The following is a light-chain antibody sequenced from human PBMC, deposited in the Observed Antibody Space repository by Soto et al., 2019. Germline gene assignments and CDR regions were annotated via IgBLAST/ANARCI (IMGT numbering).Light chain of an antibody. CDR1: QSVSTN. CDR2: DAS. Sequence: EIVMTQSPATLSVSPGERATLSCRASQSVSTNLASYQQKPGQAPRLLIYDASTRATGIPARFSGSGSGTEFTLTISSLQSEDFAVYFCQHYNNWPPMYTFGQGTKLEIK. V-gene: IGKV3-15*01. CDR3: QHYNNWPPMYT. J-gene: IGKJ2*01.